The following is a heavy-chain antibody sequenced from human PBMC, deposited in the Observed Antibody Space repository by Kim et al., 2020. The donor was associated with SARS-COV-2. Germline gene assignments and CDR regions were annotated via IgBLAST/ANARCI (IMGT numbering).Heavy chain of an antibody. D-gene: IGHD2-15*01. CDR1: GFTFSSYA. CDR3: SKDSQAQGCYVYYYYGMDV. J-gene: IGHJ6*02. Sequence: GGSLRLSCAASGFTFSSYAMSWVRQAPGKGLEWVSAISGSGGSTYYADSVKGRFTISRDNSKNTLYLQMNSLRAEDTAVYYCSKDSQAQGCYVYYYYGMDVWGQGTTVTVSS. CDR2: ISGSGGST. V-gene: IGHV3-23*01.